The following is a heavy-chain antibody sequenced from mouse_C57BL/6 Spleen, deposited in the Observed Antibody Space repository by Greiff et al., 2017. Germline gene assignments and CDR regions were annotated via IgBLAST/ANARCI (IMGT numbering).Heavy chain of an antibody. CDR2: IYPRSGNT. J-gene: IGHJ3*01. CDR1: GYTFTSYG. V-gene: IGHV1-81*01. Sequence: VKLMESGAELARPGASVKLSCKASGYTFTSYGISWVKQRTGQGLEWIGEIYPRSGNTYYNEKFKGKATLTADKSSSTAYMELRSLTSEDSAVYFCAPTYYYGSSSAWFAYWGQGTLVTVSA. CDR3: APTYYYGSSSAWFAY. D-gene: IGHD1-1*01.